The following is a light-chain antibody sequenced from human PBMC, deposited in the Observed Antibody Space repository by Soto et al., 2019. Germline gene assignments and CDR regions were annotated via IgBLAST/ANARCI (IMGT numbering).Light chain of an antibody. V-gene: IGKV1-5*03. Sequence: DIQMTQSPSTLSASVGDRVTITCRASQSISSWLAWYQQKPGKAPKLLIYKASSLESGVPSRFSGSGSGTEFTLTISSLQPDDFATYYCQQYNSYWTVGKGTKVDIK. J-gene: IGKJ1*01. CDR1: QSISSW. CDR3: QQYNSYWT. CDR2: KAS.